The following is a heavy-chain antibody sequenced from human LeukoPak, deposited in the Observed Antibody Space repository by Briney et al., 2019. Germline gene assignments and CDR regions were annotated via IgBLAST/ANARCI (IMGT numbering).Heavy chain of an antibody. D-gene: IGHD3-22*01. J-gene: IGHJ4*02. CDR2: ISGGGGTI. Sequence: GGSLRLSCAASGFTFSAYSMNWVRQAPGKGLEWVAYISGGGGTIYYADPVKGRFTISRDNAKNSLYLQMDSLRAEDTAVYYCARNQEIDYYDSSGFYWGVEYWGQGTLVTVSS. CDR1: GFTFSAYS. V-gene: IGHV3-48*01. CDR3: ARNQEIDYYDSSGFYWGVEY.